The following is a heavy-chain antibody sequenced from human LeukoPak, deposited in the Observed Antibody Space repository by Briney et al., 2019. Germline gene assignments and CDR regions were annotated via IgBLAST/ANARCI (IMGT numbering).Heavy chain of an antibody. J-gene: IGHJ5*02. Sequence: SQTLSLTCTVSGGSISSGDYYWSWIRQPPGKGLEWIGYIYYSGSTYYNPSLKSRVTISVDTSKNQFSLKLNSVTAADTAVYYCARAHYDTLTGNTFDPWGQGTLVTVSS. V-gene: IGHV4-30-4*01. D-gene: IGHD3-9*01. CDR2: IYYSGST. CDR1: GGSISSGDYY. CDR3: ARAHYDTLTGNTFDP.